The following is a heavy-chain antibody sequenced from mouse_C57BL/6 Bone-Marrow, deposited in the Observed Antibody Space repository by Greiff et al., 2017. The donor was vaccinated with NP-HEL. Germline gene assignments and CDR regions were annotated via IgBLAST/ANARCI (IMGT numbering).Heavy chain of an antibody. J-gene: IGHJ1*03. CDR3: AKRGYYWYFDV. CDR2: IWRGGST. CDR1: GFSLTSYG. Sequence: VQLVESGPGLVQPSQRLSITCTVSGFSLTSYGVHWVRQSPGKGLEWLGVIWRGGSTDYNAAFMSRLSITKDNSKSQVFFKMNSLQADDTAIYYCAKRGYYWYFDVWGTGTTVTVSS. V-gene: IGHV2-5*01.